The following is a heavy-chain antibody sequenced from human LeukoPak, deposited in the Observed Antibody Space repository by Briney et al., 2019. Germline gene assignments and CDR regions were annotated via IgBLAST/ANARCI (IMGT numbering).Heavy chain of an antibody. CDR3: GRGNKSFDP. Sequence: GASVKVSCKASGYTFTVYYVHWVRQAPGQGLEWIGWINPNTGDTNYAPKFQGRVTMIKDTSTNSAYMERNKLTSDDTAVYYCGRGNKSFDPWGQGTLVTVSS. V-gene: IGHV1-2*02. CDR1: GYTFTVYY. J-gene: IGHJ5*02. CDR2: INPNTGDT.